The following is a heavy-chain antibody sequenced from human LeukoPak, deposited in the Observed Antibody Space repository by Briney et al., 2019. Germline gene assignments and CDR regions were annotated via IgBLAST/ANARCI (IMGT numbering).Heavy chain of an antibody. Sequence: GGSLRLSCAASGFTFSSYAMTWVRQAPGKGLEWVSGISGSGGSTYYADSVKGRFTISRDNSKNTMYLQMNSLRAEDTAVYYCARERSLTMVRDAFDIWGQGTMVTVSS. CDR1: GFTFSSYA. D-gene: IGHD3-10*01. CDR2: ISGSGGST. J-gene: IGHJ3*02. CDR3: ARERSLTMVRDAFDI. V-gene: IGHV3-23*01.